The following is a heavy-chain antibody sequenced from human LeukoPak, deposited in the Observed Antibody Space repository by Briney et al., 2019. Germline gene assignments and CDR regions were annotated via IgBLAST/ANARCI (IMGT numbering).Heavy chain of an antibody. CDR2: INSDGSST. CDR3: AAEPRTGYSTTWYDAPDY. D-gene: IGHD6-13*01. J-gene: IGHJ4*02. V-gene: IGHV3-74*01. Sequence: GGSLRLSCAASGFTFSSYWMHWVCQAPGKGLVWVSRINSDGSSTSYADSVKGRFTISRDNAKNTLNLQMNSLRAEDTAVYYCAAEPRTGYSTTWYDAPDYWGQGTLVTVSS. CDR1: GFTFSSYW.